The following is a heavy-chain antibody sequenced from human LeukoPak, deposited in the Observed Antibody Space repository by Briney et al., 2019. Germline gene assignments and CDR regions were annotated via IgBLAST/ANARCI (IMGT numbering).Heavy chain of an antibody. D-gene: IGHD6-13*01. CDR2: ISFDGNNQ. CDR3: ALVPRYSTTWSTFDY. J-gene: IGHJ4*02. CDR1: GVTFSTYG. V-gene: IGHV3-30*03. Sequence: PGGSLRPSCAASGVTFSTYGMHWVRQAPGKGLEWVAVISFDGNNQYYADSVTGRFTISRDNSKNTLYLQMGGLRTEDTAVYYCALVPRYSTTWSTFDYWGQGTLVTVSS.